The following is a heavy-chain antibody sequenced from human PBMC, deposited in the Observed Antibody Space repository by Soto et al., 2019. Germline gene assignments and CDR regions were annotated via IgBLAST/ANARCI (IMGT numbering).Heavy chain of an antibody. CDR3: ARVDHRGYFAIWNDY. CDR1: GDSLSSGGHY. V-gene: IGHV4-31*03. CDR2: IYDSVNT. D-gene: IGHD3-3*01. Sequence: KTSETLSLTCTVSGDSLSSGGHYWSWIRQHPGKGLEWIGHIYDSVNTYYSPSLRSRVTISADMSKNQFSLNLRSVTAADTAVYYCARVDHRGYFAIWNDYWGQGTMGTVSS. J-gene: IGHJ4*02.